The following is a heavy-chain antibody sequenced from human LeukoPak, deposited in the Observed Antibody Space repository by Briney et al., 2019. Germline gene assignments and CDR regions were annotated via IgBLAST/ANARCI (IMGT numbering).Heavy chain of an antibody. Sequence: GGSLRLSCVASGFPFGSYPMTWVRQSPVKGLEWVSTIGTTDDTYYADSVKGRFSISRDNYKDTLYLQMHSLGAEDTARYYCGKSRIVDHRGYFDYWGQGTLVTVSS. CDR1: GFPFGSYP. CDR2: IGTTDDT. V-gene: IGHV3-23*01. CDR3: GKSRIVDHRGYFDY. D-gene: IGHD2-15*01. J-gene: IGHJ4*02.